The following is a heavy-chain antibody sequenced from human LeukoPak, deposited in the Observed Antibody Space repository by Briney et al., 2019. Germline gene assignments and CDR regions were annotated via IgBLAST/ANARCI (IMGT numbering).Heavy chain of an antibody. CDR3: ARGERWLTIPGIDY. J-gene: IGHJ4*02. D-gene: IGHD5-24*01. V-gene: IGHV3-48*04. CDR2: ISSSGSTI. CDR1: GFTFSSYS. Sequence: GGSLRLSCAASGFTFSSYSMTWVRQAPGKGLEWVSYISSSGSTIYYADSVKGRFTISRDNAKNALYLQMNSQRAEDTAVYYCARGERWLTIPGIDYWGQGTLVTVSS.